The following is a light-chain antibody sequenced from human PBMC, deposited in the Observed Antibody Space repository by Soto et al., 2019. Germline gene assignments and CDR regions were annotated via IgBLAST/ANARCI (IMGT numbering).Light chain of an antibody. Sequence: DIQMTQSHTTLFASVGDRVTITCRASQSISSWLAWYQQKPGKAPKLLIYDASSLQSGVPSRFSGSGSGTEFTLTISSLQPDDFATYYCLQYNSFLVAFGQGTKLEIK. CDR1: QSISSW. J-gene: IGKJ2*01. CDR2: DAS. V-gene: IGKV1-5*01. CDR3: LQYNSFLVA.